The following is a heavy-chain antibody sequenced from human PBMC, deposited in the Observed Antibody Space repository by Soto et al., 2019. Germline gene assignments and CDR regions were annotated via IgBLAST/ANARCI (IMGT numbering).Heavy chain of an antibody. V-gene: IGHV4-39*01. CDR3: ARHSGRGLWGSYRYGGHFDY. CDR1: GGSISSSSYY. Sequence: QLQLQESGPGLVKPSETLSLTCTVSGGSISSSSYYWGWIRQPPGKGLEWIGSIYYSGSTYYNPSLKSRVTISVDTSKNQFSLKLSSVTAADTAVYYCARHSGRGLWGSYRYGGHFDYWGQGTLVTVSS. J-gene: IGHJ4*02. D-gene: IGHD3-16*02. CDR2: IYYSGST.